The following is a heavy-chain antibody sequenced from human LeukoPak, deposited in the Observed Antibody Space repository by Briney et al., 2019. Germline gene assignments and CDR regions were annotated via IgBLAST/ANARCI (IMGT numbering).Heavy chain of an antibody. Sequence: GGSLRLSCAASGFGFSSYEMNWVRQAPGKGLEWVSYISSSGSTIYYADSVKGRFTISRDNARNSLYLQMNSLRAEDTALYYCAAGNYVWGSYRPEYNWSDPWGQGTLVTVSS. CDR3: AAGNYVWGSYRPEYNWSDP. CDR1: GFGFSSYE. D-gene: IGHD3-16*02. V-gene: IGHV3-48*03. CDR2: ISSSGSTI. J-gene: IGHJ5*02.